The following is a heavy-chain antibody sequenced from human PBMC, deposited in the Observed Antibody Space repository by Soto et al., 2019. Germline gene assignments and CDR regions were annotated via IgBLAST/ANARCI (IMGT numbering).Heavy chain of an antibody. CDR2: ISAANGDT. J-gene: IGHJ5*02. V-gene: IGHV1-3*01. CDR1: GYTFTSYG. D-gene: IGHD6-13*01. CDR3: VRRHVSATGIDWFDP. Sequence: GASVKVSCKASGYTFTSYGISWVRQAPGQRLEWMGWISAANGDTKYSPKFQGRVTITRDTSASTAYMELSSLRSEDTAVYYCVRRHVSATGIDWFDPWGQGTLVTVSS.